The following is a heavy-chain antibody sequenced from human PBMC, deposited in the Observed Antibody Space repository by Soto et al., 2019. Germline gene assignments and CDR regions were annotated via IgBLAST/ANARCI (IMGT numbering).Heavy chain of an antibody. J-gene: IGHJ6*02. CDR1: GGSISSSNW. CDR3: ASRGGVAKYSSSWYRDYYYYGMDV. Sequence: TSETLSLTCAVSGGSISSSNWWSWVRQPPGKGLEWIGEIYHSGSTNYNPSLKSRVTISVDKSKNQFSLKLSSVTAADTAVYYCASRGGVAKYSSSWYRDYYYYGMDVWGQGTTVT. CDR2: IYHSGST. D-gene: IGHD6-13*01. V-gene: IGHV4-4*02.